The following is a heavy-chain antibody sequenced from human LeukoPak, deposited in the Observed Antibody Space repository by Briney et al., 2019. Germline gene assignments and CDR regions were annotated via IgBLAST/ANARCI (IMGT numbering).Heavy chain of an antibody. Sequence: GGSLRLSGAASGFTLSSYAMHWVRQAPGKGLEWVAVISYDGSNKYYADSVKGRFTISRDNSKNTLYLQMNSLRAEDTAVYYCARDRGSYDLEMNYFDYWGQGTLVTVSS. J-gene: IGHJ4*02. CDR3: ARDRGSYDLEMNYFDY. CDR2: ISYDGSNK. CDR1: GFTLSSYA. D-gene: IGHD1-26*01. V-gene: IGHV3-30*04.